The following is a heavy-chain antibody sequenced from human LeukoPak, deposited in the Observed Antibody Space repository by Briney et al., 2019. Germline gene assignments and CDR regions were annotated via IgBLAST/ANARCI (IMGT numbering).Heavy chain of an antibody. CDR1: GFTVSSSY. D-gene: IGHD5-12*01. J-gene: IGHJ4*02. V-gene: IGHV3-53*01. CDR3: ASGEYSGYDLAY. Sequence: GGSLRLSCAASGFTVSSSYMGWVRQPPGKGLEYVSVLYSGGTTYFADSVKGGFTISRDNSKNTLYLQMNSLRAEDTAVYYCASGEYSGYDLAYWGQGTLVTVSS. CDR2: LYSGGTT.